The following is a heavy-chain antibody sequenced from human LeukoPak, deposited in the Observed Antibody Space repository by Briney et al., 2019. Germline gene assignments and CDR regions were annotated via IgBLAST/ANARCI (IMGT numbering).Heavy chain of an antibody. CDR1: GGSISSYY. CDR2: IYYSGIT. Sequence: SETLSLTCTVSGGSISSYYWSWLRQPPGKGLEWIGFIYYSGITDYNPSLKSRVTISVDTSKNQFSLKLTSVTAADTAVYYCARDQANWYFDLWGRGTLVTVSS. J-gene: IGHJ2*01. V-gene: IGHV4-59*01. CDR3: ARDQANWYFDL.